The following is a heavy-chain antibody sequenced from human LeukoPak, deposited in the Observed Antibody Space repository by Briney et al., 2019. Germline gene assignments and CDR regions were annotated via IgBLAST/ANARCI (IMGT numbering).Heavy chain of an antibody. CDR2: IYASGTT. CDR3: ARDVARSGDLFGWFDP. Sequence: SETLSLTCTVSGGSISSYYWSWIRQPPGKGLEWIGYIYASGTTNSNPSLKSRVTISVDTSKNQFSLNLRSVTAADTAVYYCARDVARSGDLFGWFDPWGQGTLVIVSS. J-gene: IGHJ5*02. D-gene: IGHD3-10*01. V-gene: IGHV4-59*01. CDR1: GGSISSYY.